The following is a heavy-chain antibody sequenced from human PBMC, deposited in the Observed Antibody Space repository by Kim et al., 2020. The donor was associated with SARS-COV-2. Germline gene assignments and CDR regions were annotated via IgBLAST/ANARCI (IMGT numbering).Heavy chain of an antibody. D-gene: IGHD3-16*01. CDR1: GFTFSSYG. J-gene: IGHJ4*02. Sequence: GGSLRLSCAASGFTFSSYGMHWVRQAPGKGLEWVAVISYDGSNKYYADSVKGRFTISRDNSKNTLYLQMNSLRAEDTAVYYCARDWDDYVWGSTVDYWGQGALVTVSS. V-gene: IGHV3-33*05. CDR3: ARDWDDYVWGSTVDY. CDR2: ISYDGSNK.